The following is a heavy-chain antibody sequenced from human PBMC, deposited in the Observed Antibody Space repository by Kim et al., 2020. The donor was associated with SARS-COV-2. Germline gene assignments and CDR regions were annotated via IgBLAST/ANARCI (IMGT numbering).Heavy chain of an antibody. Sequence: YNPSLKSRVTISVDTSKNQFSLKLSSVTAADTAVYYCARGARNDYYGMDVWGQGTTVTVSS. J-gene: IGHJ6*02. V-gene: IGHV4-59*09. CDR3: ARGARNDYYGMDV.